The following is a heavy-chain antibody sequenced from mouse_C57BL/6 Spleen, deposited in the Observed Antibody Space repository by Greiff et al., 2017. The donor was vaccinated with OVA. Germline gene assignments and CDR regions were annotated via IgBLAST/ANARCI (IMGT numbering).Heavy chain of an antibody. J-gene: IGHJ4*01. CDR3: ARGLLRDAMDY. CDR1: GYTFTSYW. V-gene: IGHV1-55*01. D-gene: IGHD1-1*01. Sequence: QVQLQQPGAELVKPGASVKMSCKASGYTFTSYWITWVKQRPGQGLEWIGDIYPGSGSPNYNEKFKSKATLTVDTSSSTAYMQLSSLTSEDSAVYYCARGLLRDAMDYWGQGTSVTVSS. CDR2: IYPGSGSP.